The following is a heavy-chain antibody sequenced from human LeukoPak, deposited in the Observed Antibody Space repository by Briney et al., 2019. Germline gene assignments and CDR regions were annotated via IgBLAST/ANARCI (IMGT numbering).Heavy chain of an antibody. V-gene: IGHV4-4*07. CDR2: IYSSGNT. J-gene: IGHJ5*02. D-gene: IGHD2-2*01. CDR1: GASISSYF. Sequence: SETLSLTCTVSGASISSYFWSWIRQPAGKGLEWIGRIYSSGNTDYNPSLKSRVTMSVDTSKNQFSLKLISVTAADTAVYYRATFLGVVPAAKGVVDPWGQGTLVTVSS. CDR3: ATFLGVVPAAKGVVDP.